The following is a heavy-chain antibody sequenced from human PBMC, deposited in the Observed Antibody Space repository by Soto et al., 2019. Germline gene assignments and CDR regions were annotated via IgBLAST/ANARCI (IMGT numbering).Heavy chain of an antibody. D-gene: IGHD3-3*01. J-gene: IGHJ3*02. CDR3: ARDSRFLEWLSASDAFDI. CDR2: INPSGGST. V-gene: IGHV1-46*01. CDR1: GYTFTSYY. Sequence: GASVKVSCKASGYTFTSYYMHWVRQAPGQGLEWMGIINPSGGSTSYAQKFQGRFTISRDNAKNSLYLHMNSLRAEDTAVYYCARDSRFLEWLSASDAFDIWGQGTMVTVSS.